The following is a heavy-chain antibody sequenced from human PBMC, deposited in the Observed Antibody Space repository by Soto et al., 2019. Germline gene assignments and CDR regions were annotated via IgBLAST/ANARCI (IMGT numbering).Heavy chain of an antibody. D-gene: IGHD6-6*01. CDR2: IYYSGST. CDR3: ARWAYSSSPPGGDDAFDI. V-gene: IGHV4-59*08. Sequence: SETLSLTCTVSGGYISSYYWSWIRQPPGKGLEWIGYIYYSGSTNYNPSLKSRVTISADTSKNQFSLKLSSVTAADTAVYYCARWAYSSSPPGGDDAFDIWGQGTMVTVSS. CDR1: GGYISSYY. J-gene: IGHJ3*02.